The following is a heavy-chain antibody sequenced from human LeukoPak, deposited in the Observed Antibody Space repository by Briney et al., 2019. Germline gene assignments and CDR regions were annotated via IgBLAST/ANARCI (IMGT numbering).Heavy chain of an antibody. CDR2: IYYSGST. CDR3: ASSSSGSYQLHDY. CDR1: GGSVSSGSYY. Sequence: PSETLSLTCTVSGGSVSSGSYYWSWIRQPPGKGLEWIGYIYYSGSTNYNSSLKSRVTISVDTSKNQFSLKLSSVTAADTAVYYCASSSSGSYQLHDYWGQGTLVTVSS. V-gene: IGHV4-61*01. J-gene: IGHJ4*02. D-gene: IGHD1-26*01.